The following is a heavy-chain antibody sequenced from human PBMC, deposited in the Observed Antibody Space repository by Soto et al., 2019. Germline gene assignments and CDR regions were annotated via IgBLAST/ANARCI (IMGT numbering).Heavy chain of an antibody. J-gene: IGHJ4*02. CDR3: ARWDSGVNCISTTCYGTFEY. Sequence: SETLSLTCSVSGCFIISGNYYWGWIRQPPGKGLEWIGSIYYSGTTYYGPSLRGRVTISVDTAKNQFSLKLSSVTAADTAVYYCARWDSGVNCISTTCYGTFEYWGQGTLVTVSS. CDR1: GCFIISGNYY. CDR2: IYYSGTT. D-gene: IGHD2-2*01. V-gene: IGHV4-39*01.